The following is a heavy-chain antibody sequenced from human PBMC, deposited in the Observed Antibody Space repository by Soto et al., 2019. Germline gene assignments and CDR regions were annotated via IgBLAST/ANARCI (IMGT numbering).Heavy chain of an antibody. CDR2: INHSGST. V-gene: IGHV4-34*01. D-gene: IGHD3-10*01. J-gene: IGHJ6*02. CDR3: ARGRGSGSHYYYYGMDV. CDR1: GGSFSGYY. Sequence: SETLSLTCAVYGGSFSGYYWSWIRQPPGKGLEWIGEINHSGSTNYNPSLKSRVTISVDTSKNQFSLKLSSVTAADTAVYYCARGRGSGSHYYYYGMDVWGQGTTVTVSS.